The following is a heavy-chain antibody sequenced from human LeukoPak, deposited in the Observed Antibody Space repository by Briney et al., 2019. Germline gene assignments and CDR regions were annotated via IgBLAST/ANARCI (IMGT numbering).Heavy chain of an antibody. V-gene: IGHV3-23*01. Sequence: PGGSLRLSCVASGFTFSSYAMSWVRQAPGKGLECVSVISGSGRTTDYADSVKGRFTISRDNSKNTLYLQMNSLRAEDTAVYYCASPQRGPSDAFDIWGQGTMVTVSS. CDR3: ASPQRGPSDAFDI. D-gene: IGHD3-10*01. J-gene: IGHJ3*02. CDR1: GFTFSSYA. CDR2: ISGSGRTT.